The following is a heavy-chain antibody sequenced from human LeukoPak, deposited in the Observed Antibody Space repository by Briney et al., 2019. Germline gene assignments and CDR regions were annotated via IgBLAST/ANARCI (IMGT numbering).Heavy chain of an antibody. V-gene: IGHV3-33*01. CDR2: IWYDGSKE. J-gene: IGHJ3*02. Sequence: PGTSLRLSCAASGFTFSNYGMHWVRQAPGKGLEWVALIWYDGSKEYYVDSVKGRFIISRDNSKNTLLLQMNSLRAEDTAVYYCARPTTVTTSDAFDIWGQGTMVTVSS. D-gene: IGHD4-17*01. CDR3: ARPTTVTTSDAFDI. CDR1: GFTFSNYG.